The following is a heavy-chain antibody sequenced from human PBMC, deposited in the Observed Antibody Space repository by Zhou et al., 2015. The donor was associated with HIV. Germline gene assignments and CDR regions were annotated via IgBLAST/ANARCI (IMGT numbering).Heavy chain of an antibody. CDR1: GFSFSNHA. CDR3: ARDPRHNSGYYRVYYQYMDV. V-gene: IGHV3-30-3*01. CDR2: ISYDGSNK. Sequence: QVQLVESGGRRGPAWGGSLKLSCVASGFSFSNHAMYWVRRAPGKGLEWVALISYDGSNKKFADPVKGRFTISRDNSKNTLYLQMNSLRGDDTAVYYCARDPRHNSGYYRVYYQYMDVWGKGTTVIVSS. D-gene: IGHD3-22*01. J-gene: IGHJ6*03.